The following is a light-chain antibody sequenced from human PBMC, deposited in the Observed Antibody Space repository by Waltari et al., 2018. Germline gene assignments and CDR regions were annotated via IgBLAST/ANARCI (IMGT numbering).Light chain of an antibody. Sequence: QSALTQPRSLSGSPGQSVTISCTGTSSAVGGYNYVSWYQQHPGKAPTLMIYDVSKRPSGVPDRFSGSKSGNTASLTISGLQAEDEADYYCCSYAGSYTLVFGGGTKLTVL. CDR2: DVS. J-gene: IGLJ2*01. CDR3: CSYAGSYTLV. CDR1: SSAVGGYNY. V-gene: IGLV2-11*01.